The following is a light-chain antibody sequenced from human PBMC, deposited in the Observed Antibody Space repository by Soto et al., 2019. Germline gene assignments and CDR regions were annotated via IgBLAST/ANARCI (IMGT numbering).Light chain of an antibody. CDR1: QSVKTY. CDR3: QQRGTSIT. Sequence: EIVLTQTPATLSWSPGQSATLSCWASQSVKTYLLWYQHKPGQAPSLLIYDTSNRATGIPDRFSGSGSGTGVTLTISHLKPEESAVYYCQQRGTSITFGGGTQV. CDR2: DTS. V-gene: IGKV3-11*01. J-gene: IGKJ4*02.